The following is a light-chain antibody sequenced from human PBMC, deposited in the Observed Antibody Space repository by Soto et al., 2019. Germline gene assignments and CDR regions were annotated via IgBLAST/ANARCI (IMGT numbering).Light chain of an antibody. CDR1: QSINSKS. CDR2: NTS. CDR3: QHYGGSFI. V-gene: IGKV3-20*01. J-gene: IGKJ3*01. Sequence: EMVLTQSPGTLSLSPGEGATVSCRASQSINSKSLVWYQRKFGQAPRLLIYNTSSRATGIPDRFSGSGSGTDFTLSISRLEPEDFAVYYCQHYGGSFIFGPGTKVDIK.